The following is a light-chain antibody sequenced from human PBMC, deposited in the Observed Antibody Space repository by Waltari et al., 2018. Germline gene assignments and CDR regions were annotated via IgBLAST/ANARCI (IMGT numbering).Light chain of an antibody. J-gene: IGLJ3*02. V-gene: IGLV3-19*01. CDR2: GKE. Sequence: SSELTQGPDVSVALGQTVKITCQGASLRTSYASWYQVKPGQAPLLVHFGKEKRPSGIPDRISGYSSGTTSSLTIPGAQAEDEADYYCHSRKGRDNQVVFGGGTKLTVL. CDR1: SLRTSY. CDR3: HSRKGRDNQVV.